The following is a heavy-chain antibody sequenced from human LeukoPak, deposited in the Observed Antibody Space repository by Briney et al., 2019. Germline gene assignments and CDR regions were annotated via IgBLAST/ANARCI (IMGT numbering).Heavy chain of an antibody. CDR3: ASAHSGSLMDY. Sequence: GGSLRLSCAASGFTFSSYAMHWVRQAPGKGLEWVAVISYDGSNKYYADSVKGRFTISRDNSKNTLYLQMNSLRAEDTAVYYCASAHSGSLMDYWGQGTLVTVSS. CDR2: ISYDGSNK. V-gene: IGHV3-30*04. CDR1: GFTFSSYA. D-gene: IGHD1-26*01. J-gene: IGHJ4*02.